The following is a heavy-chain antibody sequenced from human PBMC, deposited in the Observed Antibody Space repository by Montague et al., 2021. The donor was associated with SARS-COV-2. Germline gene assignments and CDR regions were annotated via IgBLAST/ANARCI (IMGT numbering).Heavy chain of an antibody. D-gene: IGHD2-8*01. CDR1: GYDFFNFD. CDR3: ATNKYCTLHDCLHGRHYFDH. V-gene: IGHV3-48*03. Sequence: SRSLSFAASGYDFFNFDMAWFRQAPERGLEWISDISSSGATILYADSLKGRFTISRDNIQKSLYLQMNSLRAEDTAVYYCATNKYCTLHDCLHGRHYFDHWGQGTLVTVSS. J-gene: IGHJ4*02. CDR2: ISSSGATI.